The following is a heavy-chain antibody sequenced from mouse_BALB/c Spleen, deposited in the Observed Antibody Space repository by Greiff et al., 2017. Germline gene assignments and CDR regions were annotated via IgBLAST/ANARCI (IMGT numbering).Heavy chain of an antibody. D-gene: IGHD2-4*01. J-gene: IGHJ4*01. V-gene: IGHV1S45*01. Sequence: VQLQHSGAELVRPGASVKISCTAFGYTFTNHHMNWVKQRPGQGLDWIGYINPYNDYTNYNQKFKGKATVTVDKSSSTAYMELSSLTSEDSAVYDCERGDYDGDAMDYWGQGTSVTVSA. CDR2: INPYNDYT. CDR1: GYTFTNHH. CDR3: ERGDYDGDAMDY.